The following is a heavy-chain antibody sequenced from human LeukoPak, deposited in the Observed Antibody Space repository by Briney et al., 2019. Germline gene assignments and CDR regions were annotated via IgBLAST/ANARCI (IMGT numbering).Heavy chain of an antibody. CDR2: IYASGST. CDR1: GGSISSGSYY. CDR3: ARKGDY. J-gene: IGHJ4*02. Sequence: SQTLSLTCTVSGGSISSGSYYWNWIRQPAGKGLEWIGRIYASGSTNYNPSLKSRVTISLDTSKNQFSLKPSSVTAADTAVYYCARKGDYWGQGTLVTVSS. V-gene: IGHV4-61*02.